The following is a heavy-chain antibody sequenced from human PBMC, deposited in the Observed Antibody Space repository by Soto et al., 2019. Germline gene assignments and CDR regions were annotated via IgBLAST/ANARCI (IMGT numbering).Heavy chain of an antibody. Sequence: ASVKVSCKASGYTFTSYYMHWVRQAPGQGLEWMGIINPSGGSTSYAQKFQGRVTMTRDTSTSTVYMELSSLRSEDTAVYYCARDKGEGSRNTRQYYYDSSGSPGYGMDVWGQGTTVTVSS. J-gene: IGHJ6*02. CDR2: INPSGGST. CDR3: ARDKGEGSRNTRQYYYDSSGSPGYGMDV. CDR1: GYTFTSYY. D-gene: IGHD3-22*01. V-gene: IGHV1-46*01.